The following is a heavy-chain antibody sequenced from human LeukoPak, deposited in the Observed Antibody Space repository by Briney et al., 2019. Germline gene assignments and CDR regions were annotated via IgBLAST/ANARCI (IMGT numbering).Heavy chain of an antibody. J-gene: IGHJ4*02. CDR3: ARLKRGGFSYFDS. CDR1: GGSIRSYY. V-gene: IGHV4-4*07. Sequence: AETLSLTCTVSGGSIRSYYWSWIRQPPGKGLELIGSLFSSGSATLNPSLKSRVTMSLDTSKSQFSLKLSSVTAEDSAVYYCARLKRGGFSYFDSWGQGPLVAVSS. D-gene: IGHD3-3*01. CDR2: LFSSGSA.